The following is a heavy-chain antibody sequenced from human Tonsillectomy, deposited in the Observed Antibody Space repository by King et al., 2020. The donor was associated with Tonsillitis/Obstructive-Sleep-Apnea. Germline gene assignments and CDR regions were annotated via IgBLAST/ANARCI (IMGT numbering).Heavy chain of an antibody. J-gene: IGHJ6*02. D-gene: IGHD6-13*01. CDR1: GFTFRSHA. CDR2: ISYDGSNK. CDR3: ARDIAAAGTYYVMDV. V-gene: IGHV3-30*04. Sequence: VQLVESGGGVVQPGRSLRLSCAASGFTFRSHAIHWVRQAPGKGLEWGAVISYDGSNKYYADSVKGRFTISRDNSKNTLYLQMNSLRAEDTAVYYCARDIAAAGTYYVMDVWGQGTTVTVSS.